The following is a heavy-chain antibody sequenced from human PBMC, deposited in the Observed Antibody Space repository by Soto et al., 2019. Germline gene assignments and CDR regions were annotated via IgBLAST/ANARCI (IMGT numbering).Heavy chain of an antibody. CDR3: ATRDADSSGYIIAYFQH. CDR2: ISGSGGST. V-gene: IGHV3-23*01. D-gene: IGHD3-22*01. Sequence: LRLSCAASGFTFSSYAMSWVRQAPGKGLEWVSAISGSGGSTYYADSVKGRFTISRDNSKNTLYLQMNSLRAEDTAVYYCATRDADSSGYIIAYFQHWGQGTLVTVSS. J-gene: IGHJ1*01. CDR1: GFTFSSYA.